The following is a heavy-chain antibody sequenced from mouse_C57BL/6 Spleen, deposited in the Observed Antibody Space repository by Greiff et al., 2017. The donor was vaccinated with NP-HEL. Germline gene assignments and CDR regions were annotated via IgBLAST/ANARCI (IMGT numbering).Heavy chain of an antibody. D-gene: IGHD2-3*01. CDR1: GFSLTSYG. CDR2: IWSGGST. V-gene: IGHV2-2*01. J-gene: IGHJ4*01. Sequence: VQLQQSGPGLVQPSQSLSITCTVSGFSLTSYGVHWVRQSPGKGLEWLGVIWSGGSTDYNAAFISRLGISKDNSKSQVFFKMNSLQADDTAIYYCATHDPSYAMDYWGQGTSVTVSS. CDR3: ATHDPSYAMDY.